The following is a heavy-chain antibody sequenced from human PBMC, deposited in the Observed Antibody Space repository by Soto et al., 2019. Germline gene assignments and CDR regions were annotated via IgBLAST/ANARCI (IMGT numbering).Heavy chain of an antibody. CDR2: IWSDGSSK. CDR3: ATDPVLTPSV. V-gene: IGHV3-33*01. D-gene: IGHD2-8*01. J-gene: IGHJ6*02. CDR1: GFNFRIYG. Sequence: HPGGSLRLSCAASGFNFRIYGMHWVRQAPGKGLEWVAVIWSDGSSKYYADSVKGRFTISKDNSNNTLSLQMDSLRAEDTAVYYCATDPVLTPSVWGQGITVTVS.